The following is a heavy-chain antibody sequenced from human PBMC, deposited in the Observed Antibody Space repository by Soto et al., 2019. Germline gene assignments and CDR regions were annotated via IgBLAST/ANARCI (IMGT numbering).Heavy chain of an antibody. D-gene: IGHD6-13*01. CDR3: ARDGSWYNAFDI. Sequence: VQLVESGGGVVQPGRSLRLSCAASGFTFSSYGTHWVRQAPGKGLEWVAVIWYDGSNKYYADSVKGRFTISRDNSKNTLYLQMNSLRAEDTAVYYCARDGSWYNAFDIWGQGTMVTVSS. V-gene: IGHV3-33*01. CDR1: GFTFSSYG. CDR2: IWYDGSNK. J-gene: IGHJ3*02.